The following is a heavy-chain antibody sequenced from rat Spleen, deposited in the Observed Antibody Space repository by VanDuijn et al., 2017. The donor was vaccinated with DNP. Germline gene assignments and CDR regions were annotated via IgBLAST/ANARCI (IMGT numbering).Heavy chain of an antibody. Sequence: EVRLVESGGGLVQPGRSLILSCAASGFNFNDYWMGWVRQAPGKGLEWIGEINKESGTIIYSPSLKDKFTISRDNAQNTLYLQMNKLGSEDTAIYHCAKGPNYGGWSDYFDYWGQGVMVTVSS. CDR2: INKESGTI. V-gene: IGHV4-2*01. CDR3: AKGPNYGGWSDYFDY. CDR1: GFNFNDYW. J-gene: IGHJ2*01. D-gene: IGHD1-11*01.